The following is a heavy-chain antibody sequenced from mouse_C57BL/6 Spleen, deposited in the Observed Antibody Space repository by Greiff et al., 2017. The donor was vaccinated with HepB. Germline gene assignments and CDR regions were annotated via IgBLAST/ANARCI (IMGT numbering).Heavy chain of an antibody. CDR3: TRSSRYFCDY. V-gene: IGHV1-15*01. CDR1: GYTFTDYE. Sequence: VQLQQSGAELVRPGASVTLSCKASGYTFTDYEMHWVKQTPVHGLEWIGAIDPETGGNAYNQKFKGKAILTADKSSSTAYMELRSLTSGDSAVYYCTRSSRYFCDYWGQGTTLTVSS. D-gene: IGHD3-1*01. CDR2: IDPETGGN. J-gene: IGHJ2*01.